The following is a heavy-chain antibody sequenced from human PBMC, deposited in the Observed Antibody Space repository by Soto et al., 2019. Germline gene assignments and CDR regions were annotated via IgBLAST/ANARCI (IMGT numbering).Heavy chain of an antibody. Sequence: PGGSLRLSCAASGFTFSSYGMHWVRQAPGKGLEWVAVIWYGRSNKYYADSVKGRFTISRDNSKNTLYLQMISLRAEDTVVYYCAIANAHVLYGDYDDTPSDYYYGMVVWGQGTTVTVSS. CDR2: IWYGRSNK. CDR3: AIANAHVLYGDYDDTPSDYYYGMVV. CDR1: GFTFSSYG. J-gene: IGHJ6*02. V-gene: IGHV3-33*01. D-gene: IGHD4-17*01.